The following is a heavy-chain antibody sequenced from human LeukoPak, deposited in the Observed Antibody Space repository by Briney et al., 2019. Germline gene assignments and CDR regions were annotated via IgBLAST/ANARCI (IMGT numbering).Heavy chain of an antibody. D-gene: IGHD3-10*01. CDR3: ARDAAYYFGSGSYLNDAFDI. V-gene: IGHV1-69*13. J-gene: IGHJ3*02. CDR1: GGTFSTYA. Sequence: SVTVSCKASGGTFSTYAISWVRQARGQGLEWMGGINPIFGTTKYPQKFQGRVTITADEFTSTAYMELSSLRSEDTAVYYCARDAAYYFGSGSYLNDAFDIWGQGTMVTVSA. CDR2: INPIFGTT.